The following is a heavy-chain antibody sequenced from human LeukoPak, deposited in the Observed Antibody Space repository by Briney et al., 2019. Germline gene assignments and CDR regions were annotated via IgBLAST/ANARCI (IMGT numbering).Heavy chain of an antibody. D-gene: IGHD3-3*01. J-gene: IGHJ4*02. Sequence: GGSLRLSCAASGFTFSSYAMSWVRQAPGKGLEWVSAIGGSGGSTYYADSVKGRFTISRDNSKNTLYLQMNSLRAEDTAVYYCAKDQNVTIFGVVMQPFDYWGQGTLVTVSS. CDR2: IGGSGGST. V-gene: IGHV3-23*01. CDR1: GFTFSSYA. CDR3: AKDQNVTIFGVVMQPFDY.